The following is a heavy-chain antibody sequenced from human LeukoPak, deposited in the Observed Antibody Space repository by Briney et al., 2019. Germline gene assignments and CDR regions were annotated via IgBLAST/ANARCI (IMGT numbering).Heavy chain of an antibody. CDR2: INHSGST. CDR3: AREGYGTVPTPARGWFDP. Sequence: SETLSLTCTAYGGSFSGYYWSWIRQPPGKGLEWIGEINHSGSTNYNPSLKSRVTISVDTSKNQFSLKLSSVTAADTAVYYCAREGYGTVPTPARGWFDPWGQGTLVTVSS. D-gene: IGHD1-1*01. V-gene: IGHV4-34*01. CDR1: GGSFSGYY. J-gene: IGHJ5*02.